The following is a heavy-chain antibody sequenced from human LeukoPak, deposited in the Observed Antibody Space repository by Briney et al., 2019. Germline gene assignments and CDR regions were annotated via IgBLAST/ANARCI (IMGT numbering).Heavy chain of an antibody. D-gene: IGHD3-22*01. CDR1: GGTFSSYA. CDR2: IIPIFGTA. Sequence: SVKVSCKASGGTFSSYAISWVRQAPGQGLEWMGGIIPIFGTANYAQKFQGRVTITADESTSTAYMELSSLRSEDTAVYHCARVPPVYYYDSSGYFNWFDPWGQGTLVTVSS. J-gene: IGHJ5*02. CDR3: ARVPPVYYYDSSGYFNWFDP. V-gene: IGHV1-69*13.